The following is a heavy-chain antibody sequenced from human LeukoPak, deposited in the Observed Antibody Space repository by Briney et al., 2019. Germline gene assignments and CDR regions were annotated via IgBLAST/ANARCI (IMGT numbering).Heavy chain of an antibody. CDR1: GFTFSNYE. Sequence: GGSLRLSCAASGFTFSNYEINWVRQAPGKGLEWVSYISSSGSTIYCADSVKGRFTISRDNAKNSLYLQMNSLRAEDTAVYYCAELGITMIGGVWGKGTTVTISS. D-gene: IGHD3-10*02. CDR2: ISSSGSTI. V-gene: IGHV3-48*03. CDR3: AELGITMIGGV. J-gene: IGHJ6*04.